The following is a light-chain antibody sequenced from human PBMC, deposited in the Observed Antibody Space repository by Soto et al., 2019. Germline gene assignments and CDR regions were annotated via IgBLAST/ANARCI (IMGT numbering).Light chain of an antibody. V-gene: IGKV3-20*01. J-gene: IGKJ1*01. CDR1: QSVSSSY. CDR3: QQYVNSPRT. Sequence: EIVLTQSPGTLSLSPGERATLSCRASQSVSSSYLAWYQQKPGQAPRLLMYGASSRDTGIPDRFSGSGSGTDFTLTISRLEPEDFAVYYCQQYVNSPRTFGQGTKLEIK. CDR2: GAS.